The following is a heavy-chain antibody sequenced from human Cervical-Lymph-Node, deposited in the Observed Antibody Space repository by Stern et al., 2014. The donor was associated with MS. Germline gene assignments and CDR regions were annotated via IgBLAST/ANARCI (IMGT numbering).Heavy chain of an antibody. CDR2: ISYDGSNE. V-gene: IGHV3-30*03. CDR1: GFTFSSYG. Sequence: VQLLESGGDVVQPGRSLKLSCAASGFTFSSYGMHWVRQAPGKGLEWVAVISYDGSNEYYADSVKGRFTISRDNSKNTLYLQMNSLRPEDTAVYYCVTGRGYMSGQPDFDYWGQGALVTVTS. D-gene: IGHD5-18*01. J-gene: IGHJ4*02. CDR3: VTGRGYMSGQPDFDY.